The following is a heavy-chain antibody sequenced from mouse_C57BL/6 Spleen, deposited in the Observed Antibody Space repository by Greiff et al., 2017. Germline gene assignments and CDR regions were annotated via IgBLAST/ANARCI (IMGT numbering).Heavy chain of an antibody. V-gene: IGHV1-72*01. Sequence: QVQLQQPGAELVKPGASVKLSCKASGYTFTSYWMHWVKQRPGRGLEWIGRIAPNSGGTKYNEKFKSKATLTVDKPSSTAYMQLSSLTSEDSAVYYCARRGSNYEGAMDYWGQGTSVTVSS. J-gene: IGHJ4*01. CDR1: GYTFTSYW. CDR3: ARRGSNYEGAMDY. CDR2: IAPNSGGT. D-gene: IGHD2-5*01.